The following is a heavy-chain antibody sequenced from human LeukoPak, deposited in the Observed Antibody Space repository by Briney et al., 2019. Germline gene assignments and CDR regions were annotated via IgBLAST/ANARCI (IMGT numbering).Heavy chain of an antibody. D-gene: IGHD3-10*01. J-gene: IGHJ1*01. CDR1: GFTIRSYW. V-gene: IGHV3-7*01. CDR3: VRDPSSFHF. Sequence: GGTLRLSCAASGFTIRSYWMSWGRQAPGKGLLWFADINQYGCDKHYVDSLKGPFPISRDNAESSLYLQVNSLRAEDTAVYYCVRDPSSFHFWGQGTLVTVSS. CDR2: INQYGCDK.